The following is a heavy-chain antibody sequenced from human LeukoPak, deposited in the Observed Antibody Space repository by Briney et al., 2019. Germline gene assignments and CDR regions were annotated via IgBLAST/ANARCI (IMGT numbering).Heavy chain of an antibody. CDR2: IYTSGST. Sequence: SETLSLTCTVSGASISSGNYYWSWIRQPAGKGLEWIGRIYTSGSTNYNPSLKSRVTISVDTSKNQFSLKLSSVTAADTAVYYCARADHSMGDYWGQGTLVTVSS. J-gene: IGHJ4*02. CDR3: ARADHSMGDY. D-gene: IGHD2/OR15-2a*01. V-gene: IGHV4-61*02. CDR1: GASISSGNYY.